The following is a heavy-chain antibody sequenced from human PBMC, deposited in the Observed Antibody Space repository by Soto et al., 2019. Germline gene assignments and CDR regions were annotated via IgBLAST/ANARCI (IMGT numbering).Heavy chain of an antibody. V-gene: IGHV5-51*01. CDR3: ARLSGRYFPASYYYGMDV. CDR1: GYGFTSYW. J-gene: IGHJ6*02. Sequence: GESLKIFCKGSGYGFTSYWIGWVRQMPGKGLEWMGMIYSGDSDTRYSPSFQGQVTISADKSISTAYLQWSSLKASDTAMYYCARLSGRYFPASYYYGMDVWGQGTTVTVSS. D-gene: IGHD1-26*01. CDR2: IYSGDSDT.